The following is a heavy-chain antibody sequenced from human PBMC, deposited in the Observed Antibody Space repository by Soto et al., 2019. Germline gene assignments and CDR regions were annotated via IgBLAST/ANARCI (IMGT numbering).Heavy chain of an antibody. CDR1: GGSFSGHY. V-gene: IGHV4-34*01. Sequence: SSTLSLTCSVYGGSFSGHYWSCILQPPGKGLEWLVEINHRGTTNYNPSLKSRFTISVDSSKNQFSLKLNSVAAADTAVYYCARGKQAVATFSSYYGMDVWGQGTTVTVSS. CDR2: INHRGTT. J-gene: IGHJ6*02. CDR3: ARGKQAVATFSSYYGMDV. D-gene: IGHD6-19*01.